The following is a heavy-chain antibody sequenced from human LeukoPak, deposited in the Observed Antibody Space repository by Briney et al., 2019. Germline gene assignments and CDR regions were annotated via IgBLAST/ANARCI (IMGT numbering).Heavy chain of an antibody. CDR2: INPNSGGT. D-gene: IGHD6-6*01. Sequence: ASVKVSCKASGYTFTGYYMHWVRQAPGQGLEWMGWINPNSGGTNYAQKFQGRVTMTRDTSISTAYMELSRLRSDDTAVYYCASPGLSYSSSSGRGDYYYYMDVWGKRTTVTVSS. J-gene: IGHJ6*03. V-gene: IGHV1-2*02. CDR1: GYTFTGYY. CDR3: ASPGLSYSSSSGRGDYYYYMDV.